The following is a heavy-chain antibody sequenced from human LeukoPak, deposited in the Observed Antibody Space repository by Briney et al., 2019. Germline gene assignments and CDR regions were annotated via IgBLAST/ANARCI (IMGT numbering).Heavy chain of an antibody. V-gene: IGHV4-34*01. J-gene: IGHJ4*02. CDR1: GGSFSGYY. Sequence: SETLSLTCAVYGGSFSGYYWSWIRQPPGKGLEWIGEINHSGSTNYNPSLKSRVTISVDTSKNQFSLKLSSVTAADTAVYYCARGLWFGGSYFDYWGQGTLVTVSS. CDR2: INHSGST. CDR3: ARGLWFGGSYFDY. D-gene: IGHD3-10*01.